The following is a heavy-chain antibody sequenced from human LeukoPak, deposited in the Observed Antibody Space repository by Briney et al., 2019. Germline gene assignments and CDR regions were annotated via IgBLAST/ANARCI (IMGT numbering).Heavy chain of an antibody. V-gene: IGHV3-53*01. CDR1: GFTFSSYA. D-gene: IGHD3-16*02. Sequence: PGGSLRLSCAASGFTFSSYAMSWVRQAPGKGLEWVSVIYSGGSTYYADSVKGRFTISRDNSKNTLYLQMNSLRAEDTAVYYCALSRHGELRLGELSLNYWGQGTLVTVSS. CDR2: IYSGGST. J-gene: IGHJ4*02. CDR3: ALSRHGELRLGELSLNY.